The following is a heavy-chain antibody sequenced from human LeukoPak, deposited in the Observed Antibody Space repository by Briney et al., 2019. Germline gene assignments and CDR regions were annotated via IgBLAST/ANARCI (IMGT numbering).Heavy chain of an antibody. V-gene: IGHV3-23*01. CDR3: AKVAVDIVVVVAATPDYYFDY. Sequence: GGSLRLSCAASGFTFSSYAMSWVRQAPGKGLEWVSAISGSGGGTYYADSVKGRFTISRDNSKNTLYLQMNSLRAEDTAVCYCAKVAVDIVVVVAATPDYYFDYWGQGTLVTVSS. CDR1: GFTFSSYA. D-gene: IGHD2-15*01. J-gene: IGHJ4*02. CDR2: ISGSGGGT.